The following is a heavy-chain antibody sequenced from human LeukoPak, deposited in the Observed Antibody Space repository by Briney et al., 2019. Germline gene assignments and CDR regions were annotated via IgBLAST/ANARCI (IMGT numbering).Heavy chain of an antibody. V-gene: IGHV4-39*01. CDR2: IYYSGST. D-gene: IGHD5-24*01. J-gene: IGHJ4*02. Sequence: PSETLSLTCTVSGGSISSSSYYWGWIRQPPGKGLEWIGSIYYSGSTYYNPSLKSRVTISVDTSKNQFSLKLSSVTAADTAVYYCARGQSREWLQSGVFDYWGQGTLVTVSS. CDR3: ARGQSREWLQSGVFDY. CDR1: GGSISSSSYY.